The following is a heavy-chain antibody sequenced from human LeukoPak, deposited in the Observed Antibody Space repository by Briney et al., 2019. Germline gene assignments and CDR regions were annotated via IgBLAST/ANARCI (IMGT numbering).Heavy chain of an antibody. J-gene: IGHJ3*02. CDR2: IRHDGSNK. Sequence: GGSLRLSCAASGFSFSNYAMHWVRQAPGKGLEWVTFIRHDGSNKYYADSLKGRFTISRDNAKNSLYLQMNSLRAEDTAVYYCARVLDITGTIFDAFDIWGQGTMVTVSS. CDR1: GFSFSNYA. CDR3: ARVLDITGTIFDAFDI. D-gene: IGHD1-20*01. V-gene: IGHV3-30*02.